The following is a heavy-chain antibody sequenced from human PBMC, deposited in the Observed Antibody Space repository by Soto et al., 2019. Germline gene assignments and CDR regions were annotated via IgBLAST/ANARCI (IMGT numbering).Heavy chain of an antibody. CDR1: GGSFSGYY. CDR2: INHSGST. Sequence: QVQLQQWGAGLLKPSETLSLTCAVYGGSFSGYYWSWIRQPPGKGLEWIGEINHSGSTNYNPSLKSRVTISVDTSKNQFSLKLSSVTAADTAVYYCARGLSGHYDSSGYYYFDYWGQGTLVTVSS. CDR3: ARGLSGHYDSSGYYYFDY. J-gene: IGHJ4*02. V-gene: IGHV4-34*01. D-gene: IGHD3-22*01.